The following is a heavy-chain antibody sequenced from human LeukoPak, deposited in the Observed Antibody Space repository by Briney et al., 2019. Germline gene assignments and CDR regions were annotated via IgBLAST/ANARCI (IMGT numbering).Heavy chain of an antibody. V-gene: IGHV1-18*01. Sequence: ASVKVSCKASGYTFTSYGISWVRQAPGQGLEWMGWISAYNGNTNYAQKLQGRATMTTDTSTSTAYMELRSLRSDDTAVYYCARVGYYDSSGYYYYYYGMDVWGQGTTVTVSS. CDR1: GYTFTSYG. D-gene: IGHD3-22*01. CDR2: ISAYNGNT. J-gene: IGHJ6*02. CDR3: ARVGYYDSSGYYYYYYGMDV.